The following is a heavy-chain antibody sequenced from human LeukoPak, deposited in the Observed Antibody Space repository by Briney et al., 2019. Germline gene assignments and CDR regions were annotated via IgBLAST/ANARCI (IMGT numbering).Heavy chain of an antibody. CDR3: ARGGKATVVTM. CDR2: IYSSGST. CDR1: GGSINSYY. J-gene: IGHJ4*02. Sequence: SETLSLTCTVSGGSINSYYWSWIRQPAGKGLEWIGRIYSSGSTNYNPSLKSRVSMSVDTPKNQFSLKLTSVTAADTAVYYCARGGKATVVTMWGQGILVTVSS. D-gene: IGHD4-23*01. V-gene: IGHV4-4*07.